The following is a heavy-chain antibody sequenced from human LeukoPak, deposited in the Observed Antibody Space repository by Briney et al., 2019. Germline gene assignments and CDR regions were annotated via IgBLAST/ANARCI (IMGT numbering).Heavy chain of an antibody. D-gene: IGHD2-2*01. CDR1: GFTFSSYA. V-gene: IGHV3-23*01. CDR2: ISGSGGST. Sequence: SGGSLRLSCAASGFTFSSYAMSWVRQAPGKGLEWVSAISGSGGSTYYADSVKGRFTISRDNSKNTLYLQMNSLRAEDTAVYYCAKAPTIVVVPAVHIDYRGQGTLVTVSS. J-gene: IGHJ4*02. CDR3: AKAPTIVVVPAVHIDY.